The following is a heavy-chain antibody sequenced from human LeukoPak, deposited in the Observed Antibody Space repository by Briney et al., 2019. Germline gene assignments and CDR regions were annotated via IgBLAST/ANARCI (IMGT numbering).Heavy chain of an antibody. CDR1: GFTFGDYA. Sequence: GRSLRLSCTASGFTFGDYAMSWVRQAPGKGLEWVGFIRSKAYGGTTEYAASVKGRFTISRDDSKSIAYLQMNSLKTEDTAVYYCTRVTYCYDSSGTHDAFDIWGQGTKVTVSS. J-gene: IGHJ3*02. V-gene: IGHV3-49*04. CDR3: TRVTYCYDSSGTHDAFDI. CDR2: IRSKAYGGTT. D-gene: IGHD3-22*01.